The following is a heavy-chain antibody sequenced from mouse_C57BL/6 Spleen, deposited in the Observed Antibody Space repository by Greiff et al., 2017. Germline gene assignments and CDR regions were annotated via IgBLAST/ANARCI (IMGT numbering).Heavy chain of an antibody. J-gene: IGHJ4*01. CDR1: GFTFSSYA. CDR3: ARDPQRGAMDY. Sequence: EVQLVESGGGLVKPGGSLKLSCAASGFTFSSYAMSWVRQTPEKRLEWVATISDGGSYTYYPDNVKGRFTISRDNAKNNLYLQMSHLKSEDTAMYYCARDPQRGAMDYWGQGTSVTVSS. V-gene: IGHV5-4*01. CDR2: ISDGGSYT.